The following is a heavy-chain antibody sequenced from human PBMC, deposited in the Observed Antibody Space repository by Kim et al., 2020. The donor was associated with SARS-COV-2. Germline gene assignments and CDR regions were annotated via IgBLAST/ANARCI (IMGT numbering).Heavy chain of an antibody. D-gene: IGHD3-10*01. CDR1: GYTLTELS. J-gene: IGHJ6*02. CDR3: ATSGSGTYGMDV. V-gene: IGHV1-24*01. CDR2: FDPEDGET. Sequence: ASVKVSCKVSGYTLTELSMHWVRQAPGKGLEWMGGFDPEDGETIYAQKFQGRVTMTEDTSTDTAYMELSSLRSEDTAVYYCATSGSGTYGMDVWGQGTTVTVSS.